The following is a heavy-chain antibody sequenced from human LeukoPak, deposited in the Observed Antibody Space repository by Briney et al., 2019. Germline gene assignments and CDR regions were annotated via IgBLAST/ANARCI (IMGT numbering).Heavy chain of an antibody. V-gene: IGHV3-53*01. CDR2: IYSDGNT. CDR1: GFTVSSIY. J-gene: IGHJ5*02. CDR3: AGDTHSSSWYDH. D-gene: IGHD6-19*01. Sequence: QPGGFLRLSCAVSGFTVSSIYMSWDRQAPGKGLEWVSFIYSDGNTYYADSVKGRFTLSRDSSRNTLYLQMNSLRVDDTAVYYCAGDTHSSSWYDHWGQGTLVTVSS.